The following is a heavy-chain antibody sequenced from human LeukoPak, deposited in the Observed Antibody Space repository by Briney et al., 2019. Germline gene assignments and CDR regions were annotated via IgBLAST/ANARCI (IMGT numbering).Heavy chain of an antibody. D-gene: IGHD3-10*01. CDR1: GFTLSNYG. CDR2: ISGSGGAT. CDR3: AKRGVVIRVILVGFHKEAYYFDS. V-gene: IGHV3-23*01. Sequence: GGSLRLSCAVSGFTLSNYGMSWVRQAPGKGLEWVAGISGSGGATNYADSVKGRFTISRDNAKNTLYLQMNSLRAEDTAVYFCAKRGVVIRVILVGFHKEAYYFDSWGQGALVTVSS. J-gene: IGHJ4*02.